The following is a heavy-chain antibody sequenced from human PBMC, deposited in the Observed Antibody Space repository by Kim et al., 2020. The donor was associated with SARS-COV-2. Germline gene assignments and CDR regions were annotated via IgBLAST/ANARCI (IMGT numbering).Heavy chain of an antibody. CDR2: ISSSSSYI. Sequence: GGSLRLSCAASGFTFSSYSMNWVRQAPGKGLEWVSSISSSSSYIYYADSVKGRFTISRDNAKNSLYLQMNSLRAEDTAVYYCARDYYDSSGYYAPVDYWGQGTLVTVSS. CDR3: ARDYYDSSGYYAPVDY. V-gene: IGHV3-21*01. J-gene: IGHJ4*02. D-gene: IGHD3-22*01. CDR1: GFTFSSYS.